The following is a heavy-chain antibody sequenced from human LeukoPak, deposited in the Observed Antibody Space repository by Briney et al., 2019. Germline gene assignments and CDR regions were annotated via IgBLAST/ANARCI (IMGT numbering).Heavy chain of an antibody. J-gene: IGHJ4*02. CDR3: ARDLDYYDSSGYYYDFGY. V-gene: IGHV1-2*02. CDR2: INPNSGGT. CDR1: GYTFTGYY. Sequence: GASVKVSCKASGYTFTGYYMHWVRQAPGQGLEWMGWINPNSGGTNYAQKFQGRVTMTRDTSISTAYMELSRLRSDDTAVYYCARDLDYYDSSGYYYDFGYWGQGTLVTVSS. D-gene: IGHD3-22*01.